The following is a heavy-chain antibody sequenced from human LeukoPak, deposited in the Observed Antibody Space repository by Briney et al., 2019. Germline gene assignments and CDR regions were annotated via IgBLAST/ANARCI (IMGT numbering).Heavy chain of an antibody. D-gene: IGHD5-12*01. V-gene: IGHV1-69*04. CDR1: GDTLITHY. Sequence: SVKVSCKAPGDTLITHYISWVRQAPGQGLEWVGRIVPVIGVATYAQSLQGRVIITADRSTSTAYMELSSLRSEDTAVYYCARGPRDIVATFSDYWGQGTLVTVSS. CDR3: ARGPRDIVATFSDY. CDR2: IVPVIGVA. J-gene: IGHJ4*02.